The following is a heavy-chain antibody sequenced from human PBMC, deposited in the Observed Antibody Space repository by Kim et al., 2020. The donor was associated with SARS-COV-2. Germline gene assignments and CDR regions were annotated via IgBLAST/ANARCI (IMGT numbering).Heavy chain of an antibody. D-gene: IGHD3-22*01. Sequence: SETLSLTCAVYGGSFSGYYWSWIRQPPGKGLEWIGEINHSGSTNYNPSLKSRVTISVDTSKNQFSLKLSSVTAADTAVYYCASYNYYDSSGFDYWGQGTLVTVSS. CDR3: ASYNYYDSSGFDY. CDR1: GGSFSGYY. CDR2: INHSGST. V-gene: IGHV4-34*01. J-gene: IGHJ4*02.